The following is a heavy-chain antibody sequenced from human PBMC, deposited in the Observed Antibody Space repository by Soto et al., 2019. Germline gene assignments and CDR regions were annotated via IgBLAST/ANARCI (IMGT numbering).Heavy chain of an antibody. Sequence: QVQLVESGGGVVQPGRSLRLSCAASGFIFNEYGMHWVRQAPGKGLEWVAVIWYDGSNKYYADSVKGRFTISRDNSKNTMSLQMNSLRAEDTAVYHCARWGCSGSNCNLNQRSYDLWGQGTLVTVSS. CDR3: ARWGCSGSNCNLNQRSYDL. V-gene: IGHV3-33*03. CDR2: IWYDGSNK. D-gene: IGHD2-15*01. J-gene: IGHJ4*02. CDR1: GFIFNEYG.